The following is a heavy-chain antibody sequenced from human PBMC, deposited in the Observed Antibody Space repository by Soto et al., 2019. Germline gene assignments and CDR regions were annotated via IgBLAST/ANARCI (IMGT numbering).Heavy chain of an antibody. J-gene: IGHJ4*02. Sequence: EVQLVESGGGLVKPGGSLRLACAASGFIFGTHSMNWVRQAPGKGLQWVSSISSSSRYIYYADSVRGRFTISRDNANNSLYLQVNSLRAKDAAVYYCARVLAGTAYSFDEWGLGTLVTVYS. V-gene: IGHV3-21*01. CDR2: ISSSSRYI. CDR3: ARVLAGTAYSFDE. CDR1: GFIFGTHS. D-gene: IGHD1-7*01.